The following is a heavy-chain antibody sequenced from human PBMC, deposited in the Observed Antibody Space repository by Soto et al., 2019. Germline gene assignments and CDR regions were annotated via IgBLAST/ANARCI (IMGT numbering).Heavy chain of an antibody. Sequence: QVQLQQWGAGLLKPSETLSLACAVYGESFSGYFWNWIRQPPEKGLEWIGEINSSGDTSYNPSLKSRVTLSVDTSKKQFSLRLNSVTAADTAVFYCARRRRGITMGRGAYAMDVWGQGTTVTVSS. CDR1: GESFSGYF. CDR3: ARRRRGITMGRGAYAMDV. D-gene: IGHD3-10*01. V-gene: IGHV4-34*01. J-gene: IGHJ6*02. CDR2: INSSGDT.